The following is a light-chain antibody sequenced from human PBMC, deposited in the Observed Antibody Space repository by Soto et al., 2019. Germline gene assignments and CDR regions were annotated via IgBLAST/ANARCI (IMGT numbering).Light chain of an antibody. CDR2: LTS. J-gene: IGKJ2*01. CDR3: QQSYSTPYS. Sequence: DIQMTQSPSSLSASVGDRVTITCRASRSIGNYLNWYQQKPESAPKLLIYLTSVLQSGVPSRFSGSGSGTDFTLTISSLHPEDFATYYCQQSYSTPYSFGQGTKLEIK. CDR1: RSIGNY. V-gene: IGKV1-39*01.